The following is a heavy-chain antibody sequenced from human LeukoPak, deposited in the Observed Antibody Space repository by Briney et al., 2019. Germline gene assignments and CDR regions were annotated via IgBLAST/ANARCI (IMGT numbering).Heavy chain of an antibody. CDR3: AKGWRGFDY. V-gene: IGHV3-30*18. CDR2: ISYDGSNK. Sequence: GGSLRLSCAASGFTFSSFGMHWVRQARGKGLEWVAVISYDGSNKYYADSVKGRFTISRDNSKNTLYLQMNSLRAEDTAVYYCAKGWRGFDYWGQGTLVTVPS. D-gene: IGHD5-24*01. J-gene: IGHJ4*02. CDR1: GFTFSSFG.